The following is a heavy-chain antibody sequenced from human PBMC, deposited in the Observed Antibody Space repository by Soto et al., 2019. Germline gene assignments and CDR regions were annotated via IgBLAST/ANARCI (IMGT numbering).Heavy chain of an antibody. CDR3: ASEGPPFDRLPYYYYGMDV. Sequence: SVKVSCKASGGTFSSYAISWVRQAPGQGLEWMGGIIPIFGTANYAQKFQGRVTITADKSTSTAYMELSSLRSEDTAVYYCASEGPPFDRLPYYYYGMDVWGQGGTVTVSS. J-gene: IGHJ6*02. D-gene: IGHD3-16*01. CDR1: GGTFSSYA. CDR2: IIPIFGTA. V-gene: IGHV1-69*06.